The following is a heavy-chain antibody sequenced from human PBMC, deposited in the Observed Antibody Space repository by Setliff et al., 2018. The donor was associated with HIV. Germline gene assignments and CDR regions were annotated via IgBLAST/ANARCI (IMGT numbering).Heavy chain of an antibody. V-gene: IGHV4-61*09. J-gene: IGHJ4*02. CDR2: IYTSGST. Sequence: SETLSLTCTVSGGSISSGSYYWSWIRQPAGKGLEWIGHIYTSGSTNYNPSLKSRVTISVDTSKNQFSLKLSSVTAADTAVYYCARGSFIGDYYYFDYWGQGTLVTVSS. CDR3: ARGSFIGDYYYFDY. D-gene: IGHD3-10*01. CDR1: GGSISSGSYY.